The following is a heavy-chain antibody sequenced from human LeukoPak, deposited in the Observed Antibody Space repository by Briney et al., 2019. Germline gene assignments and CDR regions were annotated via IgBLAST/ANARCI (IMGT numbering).Heavy chain of an antibody. CDR3: ARHSRYYYDSSGYLV. D-gene: IGHD3-22*01. CDR2: MSYDGSNK. V-gene: IGHV3-30-3*01. CDR1: GFTFSSYA. J-gene: IGHJ4*02. Sequence: GRSLRLSCAASGFTFSSYAMHWVRQAPGKGLEWVAVMSYDGSNKYYADSVKGRFTISRDNAKNSLYLQMNSLRAEDTAVYYCARHSRYYYDSSGYLVWGQGTLVTVSS.